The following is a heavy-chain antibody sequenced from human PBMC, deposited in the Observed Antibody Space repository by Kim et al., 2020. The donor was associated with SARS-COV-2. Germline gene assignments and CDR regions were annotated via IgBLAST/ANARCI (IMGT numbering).Heavy chain of an antibody. CDR1: GGSISSGGYY. CDR2: IYYSGST. V-gene: IGHV4-31*03. CDR3: ARDQRYCSSTSCYVPGYFQH. Sequence: SETLSLTCTVSGGSISSGGYYWSWIRQHPGKGVEWIGYIYYSGSTYYNPSLKSRVTISVDTSKNQFSLKLSSVTAADTAVYYCARDQRYCSSTSCYVPGYFQHWGQGTLVTVSS. D-gene: IGHD2-2*01. J-gene: IGHJ1*01.